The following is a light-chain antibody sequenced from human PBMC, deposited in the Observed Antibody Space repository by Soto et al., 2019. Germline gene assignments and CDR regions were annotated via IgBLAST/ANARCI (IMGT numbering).Light chain of an antibody. CDR1: QSISSY. V-gene: IGKV1-39*01. Sequence: DIQMTQSPSSLSASVGDRVTITCRASQSISSYLNWYQQKPGKAPNLLIYAASSLQSGVPLRFSGSGSGTDFTLTISSLQPEDFATYYCQQSYSTPWTFGQGTTGDIK. J-gene: IGKJ1*01. CDR2: AAS. CDR3: QQSYSTPWT.